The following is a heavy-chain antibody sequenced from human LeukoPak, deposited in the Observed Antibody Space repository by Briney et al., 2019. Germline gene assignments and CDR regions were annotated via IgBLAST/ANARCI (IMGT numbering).Heavy chain of an antibody. V-gene: IGHV3-30*02. D-gene: IGHD1-1*01. CDR3: ARGRTGYYMEV. Sequence: GGSLRLSCIASGFTFTGYAMHWVRQAPGKGLEWVAFIAYDGSNTYYADSVKGRFTISRDSSKSTLYLQMNSLRVEDTAVYYCARGRTGYYMEVWGKGTTATVSS. CDR2: IAYDGSNT. CDR1: GFTFTGYA. J-gene: IGHJ6*03.